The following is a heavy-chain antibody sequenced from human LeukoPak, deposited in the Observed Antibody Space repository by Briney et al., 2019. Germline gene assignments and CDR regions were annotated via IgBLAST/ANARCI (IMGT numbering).Heavy chain of an antibody. V-gene: IGHV3-30-3*01. D-gene: IGHD6-19*01. CDR1: GFTFSSYV. Sequence: GGSLRLSCAASGFTFSSYVMYWVRQAPGKGLEWVAVISYDGSNKYYADSVKGRFIISRDNSKNTLYLQMNSLRAEDTAVYYCAREGYSSGWYANYFDYWGQGILVTVSS. CDR2: ISYDGSNK. J-gene: IGHJ4*02. CDR3: AREGYSSGWYANYFDY.